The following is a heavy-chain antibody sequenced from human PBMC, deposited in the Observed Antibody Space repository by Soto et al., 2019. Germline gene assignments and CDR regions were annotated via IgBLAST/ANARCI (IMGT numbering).Heavy chain of an antibody. CDR2: IIPIFGTA. Sequence: SVKVSCKASGGTFSSYAISWVRQAPGQGLEWMGGIIPIFGTANYAQKFQGRVTITADESTSTAYMELSSLRSEDTAVYYCARDLAGIAAAGTGNYWGQGTLVTVSS. D-gene: IGHD6-13*01. CDR1: GGTFSSYA. V-gene: IGHV1-69*13. CDR3: ARDLAGIAAAGTGNY. J-gene: IGHJ4*02.